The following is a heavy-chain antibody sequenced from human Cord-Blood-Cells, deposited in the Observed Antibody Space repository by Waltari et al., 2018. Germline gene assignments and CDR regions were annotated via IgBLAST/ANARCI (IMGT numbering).Heavy chain of an antibody. CDR2: IYHSGST. D-gene: IGHD3-22*01. J-gene: IGHJ3*02. Sequence: QVQLQESGPGLVKPSEPLSLTCAVSGYSISSGYYWGWIRQPPGKGLEWIGSIYHSGSTYYNPSLKSRVTISVDTSKNQFSLKLSSVTAADTAVYYCARVGANYYDSSGYAFDIWGQGTMVTVSS. CDR3: ARVGANYYDSSGYAFDI. V-gene: IGHV4-38-2*01. CDR1: GYSISSGYY.